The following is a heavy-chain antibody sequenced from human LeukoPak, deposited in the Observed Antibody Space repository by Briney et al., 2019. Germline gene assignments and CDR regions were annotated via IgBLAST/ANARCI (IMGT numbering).Heavy chain of an antibody. J-gene: IGHJ5*01. CDR1: GFTFSSYT. CDR3: VRGWFDF. V-gene: IGHV3-21*01. CDR2: ISSGSGYI. Sequence: GGSLRLSCATSGFTFSSYTMSWVRQAPGRGLEWVSSISSGSGYIKYADSVKGRFTISRDNAENSVFLQMSSLRVDDTALYYCVRGWFDFWGQGTPVTVSS.